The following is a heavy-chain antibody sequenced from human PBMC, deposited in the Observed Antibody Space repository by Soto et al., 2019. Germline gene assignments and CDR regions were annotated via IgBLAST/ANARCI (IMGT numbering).Heavy chain of an antibody. CDR1: GYTFTSYY. CDR2: INPSGGST. D-gene: IGHD3-22*01. CDR3: ARGGQRYYDSSGYYAY. Sequence: GASVKVSCKASGYTFTSYYMHWVRQAPGQGLEWMGIINPSGGSTSYAQKFQGRVTMTRDTSTSTVYMELSSLRSEDTAVYYCARGGQRYYDSSGYYAYWGQGALVTVSS. V-gene: IGHV1-46*01. J-gene: IGHJ4*02.